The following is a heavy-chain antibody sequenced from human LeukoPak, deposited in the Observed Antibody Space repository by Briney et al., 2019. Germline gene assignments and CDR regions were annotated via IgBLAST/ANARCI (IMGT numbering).Heavy chain of an antibody. D-gene: IGHD2-2*01. CDR1: GFTFNNYG. J-gene: IGHJ4*02. CDR3: AKGPLRGTAAAIDY. V-gene: IGHV3-30*18. Sequence: GGSLRLSCAASGFTFNNYGMHWVRQAPGKGLEWVAVITYDGRNIHYPDSVKGRFTISRDISTDTLWLQMDSLRTEDTAVYYCAKGPLRGTAAAIDYWGQGTLVTVSS. CDR2: ITYDGRNI.